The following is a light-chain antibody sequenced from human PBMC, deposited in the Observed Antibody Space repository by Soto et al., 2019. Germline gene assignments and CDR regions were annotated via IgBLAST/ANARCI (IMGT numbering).Light chain of an antibody. J-gene: IGKJ2*01. Sequence: DIVMTQTPLSLPVTLGQPASISCRSSQSLVSSDGVTFLTWLHRRPGQPPRLLMYQVSNRFPGVPDRFSGSGAGTDFTLKISRVEAEDVGVYYCMQATHFPNTFGQGTKLEIK. V-gene: IGKV2-24*01. CDR2: QVS. CDR1: QSLVSSDGVTF. CDR3: MQATHFPNT.